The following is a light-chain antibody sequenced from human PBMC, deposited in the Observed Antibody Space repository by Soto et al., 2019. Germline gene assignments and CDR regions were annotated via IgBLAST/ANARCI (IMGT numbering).Light chain of an antibody. CDR3: SSYAGSYSVV. CDR2: DVN. CDR1: SSDVGNYNH. V-gene: IGLV2-11*01. J-gene: IGLJ2*01. Sequence: QSALTQPRSVSGSPGQSVTISCTGTSSDVGNYNHVSWYQQHPGKAPKVMIYDVNKRSSTVPDRFSGSKFGNTASLTISGLQAEDEADYYCSSYAGSYSVVFGGGTQLTVL.